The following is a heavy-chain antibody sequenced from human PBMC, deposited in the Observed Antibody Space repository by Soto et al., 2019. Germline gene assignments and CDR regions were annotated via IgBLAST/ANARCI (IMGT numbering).Heavy chain of an antibody. CDR1: GFTFSNAW. V-gene: IGHV3-15*01. J-gene: IGHJ4*02. Sequence: GGSLRLSCAASGFTFSNAWMSWVRQAPGKGLEWVGRIKSKTDGGTTDYAAPVKGRFTISRDDSKNTLYLQMNSLKTEDTAVYYCTTAPVARRWLVPGGDYWGQGTLVTVSS. CDR3: TTAPVARRWLVPGGDY. CDR2: IKSKTDGGTT. D-gene: IGHD6-19*01.